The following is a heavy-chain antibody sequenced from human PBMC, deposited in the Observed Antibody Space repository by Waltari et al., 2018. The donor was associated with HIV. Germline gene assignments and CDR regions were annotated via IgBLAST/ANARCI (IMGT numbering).Heavy chain of an antibody. CDR2: ISYDGSNK. V-gene: IGHV3-30*01. J-gene: IGHJ6*02. D-gene: IGHD3-22*01. CDR3: ARDSSGYYYVGYGMDV. CDR1: GLTFNPYA. Sequence: QVQLVESGGGVVQPGRSLSLSCAASGLTFNPYAMYWVRQAPGKGLECVAVISYDGSNKYYADSVKGRFTISRDNSKNTLYLQMNSLRAEDTAVYYCARDSSGYYYVGYGMDVWGQGTTVTVSS.